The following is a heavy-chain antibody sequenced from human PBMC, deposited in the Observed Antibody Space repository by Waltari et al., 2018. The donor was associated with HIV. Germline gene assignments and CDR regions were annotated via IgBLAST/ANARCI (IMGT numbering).Heavy chain of an antibody. J-gene: IGHJ2*01. CDR2: IYSGGST. CDR1: GFPGSRNY. D-gene: IGHD3-16*01. CDR3: ARDYIL. Sequence: EVQLVVSGGGLVQPGGSMRLSCAVPGFPGSRNYMSWVRQAPGKGLEWVSVIYSGGSTYYADSVKGRFTISRDNSKNTLYLQMNSLRAEDTAVYYCARDYILWGRGTLVTVSS. V-gene: IGHV3-66*02.